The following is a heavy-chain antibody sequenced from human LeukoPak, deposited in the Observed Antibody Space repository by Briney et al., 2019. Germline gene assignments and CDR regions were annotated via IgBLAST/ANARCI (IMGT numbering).Heavy chain of an antibody. CDR2: FDPEDGET. CDR3: ARVKGIAVAGPPFDY. D-gene: IGHD6-19*01. Sequence: ASVKVSCKVSGYTLTELSMHWVRQAPGKGLEWMGGFDPEDGETIYAQNFQGRVTMTRDTSASTVYMELSSLRSEDTAVYYCARVKGIAVAGPPFDYWGQGTLVTVSS. CDR1: GYTLTELS. J-gene: IGHJ4*02. V-gene: IGHV1-24*01.